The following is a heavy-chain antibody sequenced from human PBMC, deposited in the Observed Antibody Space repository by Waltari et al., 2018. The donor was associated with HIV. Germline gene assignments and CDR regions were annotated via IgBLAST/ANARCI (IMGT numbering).Heavy chain of an antibody. CDR3: ARDRHYYDSSGYSNWYFDL. V-gene: IGHV3-13*04. Sequence: GSLRLSCAASGFTFSSYDMHWVRQATGKGLEWVSAIGTAGDTYYPGSVKGRFTISRENAKNSLYLQMNSLRAGDTAVYYCARDRHYYDSSGYSNWYFDLWGRGTLVTVSS. CDR1: GFTFSSYD. J-gene: IGHJ2*01. D-gene: IGHD3-22*01. CDR2: IGTAGDT.